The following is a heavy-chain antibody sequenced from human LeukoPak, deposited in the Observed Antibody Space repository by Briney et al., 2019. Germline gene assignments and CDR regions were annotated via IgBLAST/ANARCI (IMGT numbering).Heavy chain of an antibody. Sequence: GESLKISCKGSGYSFTSYWIGWVRQMPGKGLEWMGIIYPGDSDTRYSPSFQGQVTISADKSISTAYLQWSSLKASDTAMYYCARVRGWARFHDVFDIWGQGTMVTVSS. CDR1: GYSFTSYW. CDR3: ARVRGWARFHDVFDI. D-gene: IGHD3-10*01. CDR2: IYPGDSDT. J-gene: IGHJ3*02. V-gene: IGHV5-51*01.